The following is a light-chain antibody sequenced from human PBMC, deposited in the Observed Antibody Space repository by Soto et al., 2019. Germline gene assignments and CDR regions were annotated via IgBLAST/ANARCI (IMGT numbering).Light chain of an antibody. CDR3: QQYNNWPPWT. CDR1: QSVSSSY. J-gene: IGKJ1*01. Sequence: EIVLTQSPGTLSLSRGERATLSCRAIQSVSSSYLAWYQQKPGQAPRLLIYGASTRATGIPARFSGSGSGTEFTLTISSLQSEDFAVYYCQQYNNWPPWTFGQGTKVDIK. V-gene: IGKV3-15*01. CDR2: GAS.